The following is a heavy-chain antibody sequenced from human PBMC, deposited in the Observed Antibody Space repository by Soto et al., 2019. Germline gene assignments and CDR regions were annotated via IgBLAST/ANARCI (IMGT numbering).Heavy chain of an antibody. J-gene: IGHJ4*02. V-gene: IGHV4-39*02. D-gene: IGHD1-1*01. CDR2: IDESGDS. Sequence: SETLSLTGNISGGPIRSSSQYWGWIRQSPGTGLEWIGSIDESGDSYYNPSLKSRVTIFVDTSKNQFSLKLISVTGADSAIYYCAREGGYVDYWGQGTLVTVSS. CDR3: AREGGYVDY. CDR1: GGPIRSSSQY.